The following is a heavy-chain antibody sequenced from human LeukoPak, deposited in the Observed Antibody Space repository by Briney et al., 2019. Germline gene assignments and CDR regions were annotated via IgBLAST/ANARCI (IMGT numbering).Heavy chain of an antibody. Sequence: PSETLSLTCTVSGGSFSSSSYYWGWIRQPPGKGLEWIGSIYYSGSTYYNPSLKSRVTISVDTSKNQFSLKLSSVTAADTAVYYCARLIPGLFVVVPAAIGGGFFDYWGQGTLVTVSS. CDR1: GGSFSSSSYY. J-gene: IGHJ4*02. V-gene: IGHV4-39*07. D-gene: IGHD2-2*02. CDR2: IYYSGST. CDR3: ARLIPGLFVVVPAAIGGGFFDY.